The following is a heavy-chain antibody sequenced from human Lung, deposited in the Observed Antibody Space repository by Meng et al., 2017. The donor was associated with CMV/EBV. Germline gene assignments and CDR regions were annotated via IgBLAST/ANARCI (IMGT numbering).Heavy chain of an antibody. D-gene: IGHD2-2*01. V-gene: IGHV1-69*13. CDR1: GGTFSSYA. CDR3: ARGKDIVVVPAAYTFDY. Sequence: SXXVSXKASGGTFSSYAISWVRQAPGQGLEWMGGIIPIFGTANYEQKFQGRVTITSDESTSTAYMELSSLRSEDTAAYYCARGKDIVVVPAAYTFDYWGQGTLVTVSS. J-gene: IGHJ4*02. CDR2: IIPIFGTA.